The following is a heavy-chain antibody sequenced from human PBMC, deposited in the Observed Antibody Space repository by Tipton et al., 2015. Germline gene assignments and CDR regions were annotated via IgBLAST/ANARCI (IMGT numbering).Heavy chain of an antibody. D-gene: IGHD3-3*01. CDR2: IFSSGST. V-gene: IGHV4-61*01. CDR3: ARDRLRSSFAHYYYGMDV. J-gene: IGHJ6*02. CDR1: GASVSTDPYF. Sequence: TLSLTCNVSGASVSTDPYFWTWVRQPPGKGLEWVGYIFSSGSTNYNPSLKSRVTISVDTSKNQFSLKLSSVTAAGTAVYYCARDRLRSSFAHYYYGMDVWGQGTTVTVSS.